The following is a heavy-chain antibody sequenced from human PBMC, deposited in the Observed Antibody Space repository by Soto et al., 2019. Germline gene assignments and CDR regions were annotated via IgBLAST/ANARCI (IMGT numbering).Heavy chain of an antibody. CDR1: GFSFSSYG. D-gene: IGHD3-22*01. CDR2: ISYDGTDE. V-gene: IGHV3-30*03. CDR3: ARAYYDRSGYAVDP. J-gene: IGHJ5*02. Sequence: GGSLRLSCAASGFSFSSYGMHWVRQAPGKGLEWVAMISYDGTDEYYADSVKGRFTIPRDNSKNAVYLQMNSLRAEDTDVYYCARAYYDRSGYAVDPWGQGTLVTVSS.